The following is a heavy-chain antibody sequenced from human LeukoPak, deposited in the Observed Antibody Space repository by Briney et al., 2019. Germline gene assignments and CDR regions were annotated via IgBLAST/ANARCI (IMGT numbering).Heavy chain of an antibody. D-gene: IGHD4-23*01. CDR2: ISSTAITI. J-gene: IGHJ4*02. Sequence: GGSLRLSCAASGFTFSDYYMSWIRQAPGKGLEWVSYISSTAITINYADSVEGRFHISRDNVKNLLYLQMNSLRADDTAVYYCARGRDYAGIAAMYDHWGQGMLVTVSS. V-gene: IGHV3-11*01. CDR1: GFTFSDYY. CDR3: ARGRDYAGIAAMYDH.